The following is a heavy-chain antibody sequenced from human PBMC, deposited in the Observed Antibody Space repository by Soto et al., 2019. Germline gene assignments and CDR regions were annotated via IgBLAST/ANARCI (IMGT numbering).Heavy chain of an antibody. CDR2: INEDGSEK. Sequence: GGSLRLSCAASGFILSSYAMTWVRQAPGKGLEWVANINEDGSEKDYVDSVKGRFTISRDNAKNSLSLQMNSLRAEDTAVYYCARGRYQFDYWGQGTLVTSPQ. J-gene: IGHJ4*02. D-gene: IGHD3-16*02. CDR3: ARGRYQFDY. V-gene: IGHV3-7*01. CDR1: GFILSSYA.